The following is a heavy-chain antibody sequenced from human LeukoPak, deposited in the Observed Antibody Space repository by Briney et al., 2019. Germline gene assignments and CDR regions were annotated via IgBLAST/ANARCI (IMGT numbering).Heavy chain of an antibody. J-gene: IGHJ3*02. CDR2: IIPIFGTS. Sequence: ASVKVSCKASGGTFSSYAFSWVRQAPGQGLEWMGGIIPIFGTSNYAQTFQGRVAITADESTTTVYMDLSSLTSEDTAVYYCARTVRQWLANDAFDIWGQGTMVTVSS. CDR1: GGTFSSYA. D-gene: IGHD6-19*01. CDR3: ARTVRQWLANDAFDI. V-gene: IGHV1-69*13.